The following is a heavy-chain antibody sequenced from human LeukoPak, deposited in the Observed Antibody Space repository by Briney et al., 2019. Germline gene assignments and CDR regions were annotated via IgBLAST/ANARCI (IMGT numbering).Heavy chain of an antibody. Sequence: GSLRLSCAAFGFPLSCYAMSWVRQPPGKGLEWIGEINHSGSTNYNPSLKSRVTISVETSKNQFSLKLKSVTAADTAVYYCARGGYYGSGNDFRFDPWGQGTLVTVSS. D-gene: IGHD3-10*01. CDR3: ARGGYYGSGNDFRFDP. CDR1: GFPLSCYA. CDR2: INHSGST. J-gene: IGHJ5*02. V-gene: IGHV4-34*01.